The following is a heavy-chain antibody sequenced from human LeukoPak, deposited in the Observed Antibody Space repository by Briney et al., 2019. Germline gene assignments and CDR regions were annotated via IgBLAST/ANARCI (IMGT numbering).Heavy chain of an antibody. CDR1: GYTFTSYG. V-gene: IGHV1-18*01. Sequence: ASVKVSCKASGYTFTSYGISWVRQAPGQGLEWMGWISAYNGNTNYAQKLQGRVTMTTDTSTSTAYMELRSLRSDDTAVYYCARSRLLTATRPRTYDWFDPWGQGTLVTVSS. D-gene: IGHD1-26*01. CDR3: ARSRLLTATRPRTYDWFDP. CDR2: ISAYNGNT. J-gene: IGHJ5*02.